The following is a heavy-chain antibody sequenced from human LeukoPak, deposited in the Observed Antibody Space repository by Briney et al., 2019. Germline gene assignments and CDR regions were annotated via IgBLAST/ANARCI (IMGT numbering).Heavy chain of an antibody. Sequence: ASVKVSCKASGGTFSSYAISWVRQAPGQGLEWMGRIIPILGIANYAQKFQGRVTITADKSTSTAYMELSSLRSEDTAVYYCARAGAVAAPPQNWFDPWGQGTLVTVSS. CDR1: GGTFSSYA. V-gene: IGHV1-69*04. D-gene: IGHD6-19*01. J-gene: IGHJ5*02. CDR2: IIPILGIA. CDR3: ARAGAVAAPPQNWFDP.